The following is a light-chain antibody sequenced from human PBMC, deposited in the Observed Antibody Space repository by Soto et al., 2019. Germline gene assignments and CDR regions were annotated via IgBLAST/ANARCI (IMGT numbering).Light chain of an antibody. V-gene: IGKV3-11*01. CDR1: HSVSRY. CDR2: DAS. Sequence: EIVLTQSPATLSLSPGERATLSCRASHSVSRYLAWYQQKPGQAPRLLMYDASNRATGIPARFRSSGSGTDFTLTISSLEPEDFAVYYCQQCSKWPLTFSGGTKVEIK. CDR3: QQCSKWPLT. J-gene: IGKJ4*01.